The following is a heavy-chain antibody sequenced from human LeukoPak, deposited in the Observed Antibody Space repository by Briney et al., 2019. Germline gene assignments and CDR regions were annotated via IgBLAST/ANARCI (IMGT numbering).Heavy chain of an antibody. CDR3: AITRPLDSSSWSHGDY. CDR2: ISGSGDST. J-gene: IGHJ4*02. V-gene: IGHV3-23*01. CDR1: GFTFSSYA. Sequence: PGGSLRLSCAASGFTFSSYAMSWVRQAPGKGLEWVSAISGSGDSTYYGDSVKGRFTISRDNSKNTLYLQMNSLRAEDTAVYYCAITRPLDSSSWSHGDYWGQGTLVTVSS. D-gene: IGHD6-13*01.